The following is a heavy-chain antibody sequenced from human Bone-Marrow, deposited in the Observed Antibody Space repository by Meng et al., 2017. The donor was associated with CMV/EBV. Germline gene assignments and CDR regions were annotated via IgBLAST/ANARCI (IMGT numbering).Heavy chain of an antibody. Sequence: GGCLRLFRVVSGSTSSSYSMNWVRQAPGKGLEWVSSISSSSSYIYYADSVKGRFTISRDNAKNSLYLQMNSLRAEYTAVYYCARGIESTTVTKNYYYYGIDVWGQGTTVTFSS. V-gene: IGHV3-21*01. CDR2: ISSSSSYI. D-gene: IGHD4-17*01. J-gene: IGHJ6*02. CDR1: GSTSSSYS. CDR3: ARGIESTTVTKNYYYYGIDV.